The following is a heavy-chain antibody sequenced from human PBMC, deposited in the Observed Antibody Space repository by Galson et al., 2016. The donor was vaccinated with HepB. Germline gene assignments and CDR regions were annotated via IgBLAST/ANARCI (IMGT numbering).Heavy chain of an antibody. CDR1: GFTFNVYG. V-gene: IGHV3-30*18. CDR2: ISHDGSNS. Sequence: SLRLSCAASGFTFNVYGMHWVRQAPGKGLEWVASISHDGSNSYHVDSVKGRFTISRDNFKSTLCLETNSLRGEDTAIYYCAKGDYDVLRYSDHWGQGTLVTVSS. CDR3: AKGDYDVLRYSDH. J-gene: IGHJ4*02. D-gene: IGHD3-3*01.